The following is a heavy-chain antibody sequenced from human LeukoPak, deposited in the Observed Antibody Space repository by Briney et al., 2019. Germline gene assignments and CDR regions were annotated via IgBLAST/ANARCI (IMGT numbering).Heavy chain of an antibody. CDR3: AREGQLAPAAPPLDYYYYGMDV. CDR2: IWYDGSNK. Sequence: GGSLRLSCAASGFTFSSYGMNWVRQAPGKGLEWVAIIWYDGSNKYYADSVKGRFTISRDNSKNTLYLQMNSLRAEDTAVYYCAREGQLAPAAPPLDYYYYGMDVWGQGTTVTVSS. CDR1: GFTFSSYG. J-gene: IGHJ6*02. D-gene: IGHD2-2*01. V-gene: IGHV3-33*01.